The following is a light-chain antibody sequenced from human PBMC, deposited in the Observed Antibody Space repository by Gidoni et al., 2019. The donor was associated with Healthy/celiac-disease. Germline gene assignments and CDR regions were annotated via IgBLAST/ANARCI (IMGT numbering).Light chain of an antibody. CDR1: QSLLHSNGYNY. Sequence: DIVMTQSPLSLPVTPGEPASISCRSSQSLLHSNGYNYLDWYLQKPGQSPQLLIYLGSNRASGVPDRFSGSGSGTDFALKISRVEAEDVGVYYCMQGLLTPWTFXQXTKVEIK. V-gene: IGKV2-28*01. CDR3: MQGLLTPWT. CDR2: LGS. J-gene: IGKJ1*01.